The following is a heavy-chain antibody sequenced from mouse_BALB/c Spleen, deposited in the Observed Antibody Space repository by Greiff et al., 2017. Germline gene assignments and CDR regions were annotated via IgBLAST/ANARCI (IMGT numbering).Heavy chain of an antibody. V-gene: IGHV1S81*02. CDR3: TRAYRYDDGYVMDD. J-gene: IGHJ4*01. D-gene: IGHD2-14*01. Sequence: QVQLKESGAELVKPGASVKLSCKASGYRFTSYYMYWVKQRPGQGLEWIGEINPSNGGTNFNEKFKSKATLTVDKSSSTAYMQLSSLTSEDSAVYYCTRAYRYDDGYVMDDWGQGTSVTVSS. CDR2: INPSNGGT. CDR1: GYRFTSYY.